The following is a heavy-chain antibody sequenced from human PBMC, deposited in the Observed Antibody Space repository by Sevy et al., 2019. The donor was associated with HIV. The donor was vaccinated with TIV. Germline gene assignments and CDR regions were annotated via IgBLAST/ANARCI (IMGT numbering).Heavy chain of an antibody. J-gene: IGHJ6*02. V-gene: IGHV1-2*02. CDR3: VRAADIVVASYYYVMDV. Sequence: ASVKVSCKASGYTFTDYYMHWVRQAPGQGLEWMGWINPNSGGTKYAQNFQGRVTMTRDTSISTTYMELSRLRSDNTGVYYCVRAADIVVASYYYVMDVWGQGTTVTVSS. CDR1: GYTFTDYY. D-gene: IGHD2-2*01. CDR2: INPNSGGT.